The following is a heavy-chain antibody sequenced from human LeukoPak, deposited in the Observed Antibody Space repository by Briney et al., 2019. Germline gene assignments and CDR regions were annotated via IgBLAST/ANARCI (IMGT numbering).Heavy chain of an antibody. CDR2: INAGNGNT. Sequence: GASVKVSCKASGYTFTSYAMHWVRQAPGQRLEWMGWINAGNGNTKYSQKFQGRVTITRDTSASTAYMELSSLRSEDTAVYYCARPTVPTRDAFDIWGQGTMVTVSS. V-gene: IGHV1-3*01. CDR1: GYTFTSYA. J-gene: IGHJ3*02. CDR3: ARPTVPTRDAFDI.